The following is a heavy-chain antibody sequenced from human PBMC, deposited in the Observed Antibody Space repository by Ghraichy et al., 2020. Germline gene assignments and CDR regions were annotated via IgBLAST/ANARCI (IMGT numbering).Heavy chain of an antibody. V-gene: IGHV3-66*01. D-gene: IGHD6-13*01. J-gene: IGHJ1*01. Sequence: GGSLRLSCAASGFSFISNYMSWVRQAPGKGLEWVSLIHGRGTTSYIDSVKGGFTITRDNSVNAAYLHLQSLRAEDTAVYYCARGGRAGVLVLWGQGTLVTVAS. CDR1: GFSFISNY. CDR3: ARGGRAGVLVL. CDR2: IHGRGTT.